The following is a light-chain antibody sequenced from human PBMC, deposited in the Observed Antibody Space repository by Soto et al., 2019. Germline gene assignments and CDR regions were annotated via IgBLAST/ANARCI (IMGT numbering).Light chain of an antibody. V-gene: IGLV2-14*03. Sequence: QSALTQPASVSGSPGQSITISCTGTSSDVGGYDYVSWFQQYPGKAPSLMIYDVYRRPSGVSYRFSGSKSGNTASLTISGLQAEDEADYYCSSYTTTSTVVFGEGTKVTVL. CDR1: SSDVGGYDY. J-gene: IGLJ3*02. CDR3: SSYTTTSTVV. CDR2: DVY.